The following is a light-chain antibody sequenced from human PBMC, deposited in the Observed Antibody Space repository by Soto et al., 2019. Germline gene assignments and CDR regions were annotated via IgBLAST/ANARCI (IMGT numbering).Light chain of an antibody. CDR1: QSVSSSY. CDR2: GAS. V-gene: IGKV3-20*01. J-gene: IGKJ4*01. Sequence: EIVLTQSPGTLSLSPGERATLSCRASQSVSSSYLAWYQQKPGQAPRLLIYGASSRATGIPDRFSGSGSGTEFTLTINSLQSEDCATYYCQQYHTWPVTFGGGTKVEIK. CDR3: QQYHTWPVT.